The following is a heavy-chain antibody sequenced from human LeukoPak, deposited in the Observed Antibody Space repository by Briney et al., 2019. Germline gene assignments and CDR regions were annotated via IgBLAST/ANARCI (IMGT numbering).Heavy chain of an antibody. Sequence: GGSLRLSCAASGFTFSSYSMNWVRQAPGKGLEWVSSISSSSSYIYYADSVKGRFTISRDNAKNSLYLQMNSLRAEDTAVYYCARFAPPLGAMDVWGKGTTVTVSS. CDR3: ARFAPPLGAMDV. CDR1: GFTFSSYS. J-gene: IGHJ6*04. CDR2: ISSSSSYI. V-gene: IGHV3-21*01. D-gene: IGHD3-16*01.